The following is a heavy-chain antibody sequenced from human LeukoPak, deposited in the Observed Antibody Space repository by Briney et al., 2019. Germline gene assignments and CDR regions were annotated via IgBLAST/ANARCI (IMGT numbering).Heavy chain of an antibody. D-gene: IGHD5-18*01. CDR3: ARRLRGYSYGRNHFDY. Sequence: SETLSLTCTVSGGSISSYYWSWIRQPPGKGLEWIGEINHSGSTNYNPSLKSRVTISVDTSKNQFSLKLSSVTAADTAVYYCARRLRGYSYGRNHFDYWGQGTLVTVSS. CDR1: GGSISSYY. CDR2: INHSGST. J-gene: IGHJ4*02. V-gene: IGHV4-34*01.